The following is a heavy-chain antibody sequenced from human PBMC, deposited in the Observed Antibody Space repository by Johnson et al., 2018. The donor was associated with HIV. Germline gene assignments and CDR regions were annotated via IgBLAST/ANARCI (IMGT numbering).Heavy chain of an antibody. Sequence: QVQLVESGGGVVQPGRSMRLSCAASALNFSDYSMHWVRQAPGKGLEWVAIISFDGGTKYYADSVKGRFTISRDNSNNTLYLQMNSLRAGDTAVYYCARHKGQQYDTFDIWGQGTMVTVSS. CDR1: ALNFSDYS. J-gene: IGHJ3*02. D-gene: IGHD6-13*01. CDR3: ARHKGQQYDTFDI. V-gene: IGHV3-30*04. CDR2: ISFDGGTK.